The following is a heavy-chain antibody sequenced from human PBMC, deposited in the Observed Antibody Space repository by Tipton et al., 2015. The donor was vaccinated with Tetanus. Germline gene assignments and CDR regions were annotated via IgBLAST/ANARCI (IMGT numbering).Heavy chain of an antibody. D-gene: IGHD3-10*01. Sequence: GSLRLSCAASGFTFSSYWMSWVRQAPGKGLEWVASIKQDGNEKYHVDSVKGRFTISRDNGKNLLYLEMNSLRVEDTAVYYCARDPHTIRTGNHRGFDYWGQGTLVTVSS. J-gene: IGHJ4*02. CDR2: IKQDGNEK. CDR3: ARDPHTIRTGNHRGFDY. V-gene: IGHV3-7*03. CDR1: GFTFSSYW.